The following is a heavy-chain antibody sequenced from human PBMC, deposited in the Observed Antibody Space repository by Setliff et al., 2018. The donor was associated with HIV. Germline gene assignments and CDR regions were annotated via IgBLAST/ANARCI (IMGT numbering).Heavy chain of an antibody. CDR2: IIPLFDTS. V-gene: IGHV1-69*13. CDR3: ARDRPCSRGICYEPNWFDP. CDR1: GGTFISYG. J-gene: IGHJ5*02. Sequence: GASVKVSCKASGGTFISYGLSWVRQAPGQGLEWMGGIIPLFDTSNYAQKFQGRVTITADESTSTAHMELSILTSEDSAVYYCARDRPCSRGICYEPNWFDPWGQGTLVTVSS. D-gene: IGHD2-15*01.